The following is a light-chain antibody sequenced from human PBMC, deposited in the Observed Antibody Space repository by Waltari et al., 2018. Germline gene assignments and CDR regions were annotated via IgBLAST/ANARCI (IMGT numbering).Light chain of an antibody. V-gene: IGKV3-20*01. J-gene: IGKJ3*01. Sequence: IVLPQSPGTLSLSPGERATLSCRASQSVSTIHLTWYQQKPGQAPRLLIYGASSSAASIPDRFSGSGYGGDVTLTISRLEPEDFAVYYCQHNGSALFPFGPGTKVESK. CDR3: QHNGSALFP. CDR1: QSVSTIH. CDR2: GAS.